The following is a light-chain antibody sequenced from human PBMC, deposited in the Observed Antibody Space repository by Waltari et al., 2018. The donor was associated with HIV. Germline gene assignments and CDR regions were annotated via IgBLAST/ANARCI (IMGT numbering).Light chain of an antibody. J-gene: IGKJ4*01. CDR2: WAS. CDR1: RTILFSSDHRNY. Sequence: DIVMTQAPDSLPVSLGARATLNCTSSRTILFSSDHRNYLAWYQQKPRQPPKLLISWASTRESGVPDRFSGSGSGTDVTLTITRLQAEDVAVYHCQQYFRIPPTFGGGTKVEIK. V-gene: IGKV4-1*01. CDR3: QQYFRIPPT.